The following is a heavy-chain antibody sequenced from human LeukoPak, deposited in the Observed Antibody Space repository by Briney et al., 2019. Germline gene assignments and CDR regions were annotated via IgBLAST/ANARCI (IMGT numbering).Heavy chain of an antibody. D-gene: IGHD3-16*01. J-gene: IGHJ4*02. CDR3: ARGDLGGFDY. CDR1: GGSISSYY. CDR2: IYYSGST. V-gene: IGHV4-59*01. Sequence: PSETLSLTCTVSGGSISSYYWSWIRQPPGKGLEWIGYIYYSGSTNYNPSLKSRVTMSVDTSKNQFFLKLSSVTAADTAVYYCARGDLGGFDYWGQGTLVTVSS.